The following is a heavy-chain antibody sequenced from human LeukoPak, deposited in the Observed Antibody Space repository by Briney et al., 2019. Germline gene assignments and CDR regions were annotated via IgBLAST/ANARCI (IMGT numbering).Heavy chain of an antibody. V-gene: IGHV4-61*02. D-gene: IGHD7-27*01. CDR2: IYTSGST. Sequence: PSQTLSPTCTVSGGSISSGSYYWSWIRQPAGKGLEWIGRIYTSGSTNYNPSLKSRVTMSVDTSKNQFSLKLSSVTAADTAVYYCARDGRLGGPGMALIWPAFDIWGQGTMVTVSS. J-gene: IGHJ3*02. CDR3: ARDGRLGGPGMALIWPAFDI. CDR1: GGSISSGSYY.